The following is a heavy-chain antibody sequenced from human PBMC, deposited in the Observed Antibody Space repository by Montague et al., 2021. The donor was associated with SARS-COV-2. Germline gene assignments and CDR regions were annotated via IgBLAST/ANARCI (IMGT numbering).Heavy chain of an antibody. Sequence: SETLSLTCAVSGGSFSNHYWSWIRQPPGKGLEWIGYSNYSGITNYNPSLQSRVTISVDTSKNQFSLKLSSVTAADTAVYYCARGSGWMGNAFDIWGQGTMVTVSS. CDR2: SNYSGIT. V-gene: IGHV4-59*11. J-gene: IGHJ3*02. CDR3: ARGSGWMGNAFDI. CDR1: GGSFSNHY. D-gene: IGHD6-19*01.